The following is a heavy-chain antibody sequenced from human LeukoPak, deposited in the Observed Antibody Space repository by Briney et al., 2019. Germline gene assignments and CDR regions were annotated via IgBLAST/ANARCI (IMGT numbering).Heavy chain of an antibody. V-gene: IGHV4-31*03. CDR1: GGSISSGGYY. Sequence: SETLSLTCTVSGGSISSGGYYWSWIRQHPGKGLEWIGYIYYSGSTYYNPSLKSRVTISVDTSKNQFSLKLSSVTAADTAVYYCARDEGLLFDPWGQGTLVTVSS. CDR3: ARDEGLLFDP. D-gene: IGHD3-10*01. CDR2: IYYSGST. J-gene: IGHJ5*02.